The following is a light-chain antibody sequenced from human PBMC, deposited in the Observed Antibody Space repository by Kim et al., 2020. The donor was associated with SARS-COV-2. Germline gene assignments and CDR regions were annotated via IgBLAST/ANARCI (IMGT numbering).Light chain of an antibody. V-gene: IGKV1-39*01. CDR2: AAS. CDR1: QSISTY. J-gene: IGKJ2*01. Sequence: DIQMTQSPSSLSASVGDRVTITCRASQSISTYLNWYQQRPGKAPTLLIYAASSLQPGVPTRFRGSGSGTDFTLTISSPQPEDFATYFCQQSLSTPYTFGQGTKLDI. CDR3: QQSLSTPYT.